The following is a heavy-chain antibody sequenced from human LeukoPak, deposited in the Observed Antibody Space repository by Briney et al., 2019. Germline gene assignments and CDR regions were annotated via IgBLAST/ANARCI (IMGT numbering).Heavy chain of an antibody. V-gene: IGHV3-11*01. CDR3: ARDGSGSYYINDYYYGMDV. CDR1: GFTFGDYY. Sequence: GGSLRLSCAASGFTFGDYYMSWIRQAPGKGLEWVSYISSSGSTIYYADSVKGRFTISRDNAKNSLYLQMNSLRAEDTAVYYCARDGSGSYYINDYYYGMDVWGQGTTVTVSS. J-gene: IGHJ6*02. D-gene: IGHD3-10*01. CDR2: ISSSGSTI.